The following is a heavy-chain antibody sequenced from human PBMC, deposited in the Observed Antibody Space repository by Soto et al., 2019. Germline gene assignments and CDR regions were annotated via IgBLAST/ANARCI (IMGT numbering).Heavy chain of an antibody. CDR2: INPNSGGT. CDR3: ARDRVPKHNYYYYYGMDV. V-gene: IGHV1-2*04. CDR1: GYTFTGYY. J-gene: IGHJ6*02. Sequence: GASVKVSCKASGYTFTGYYMHWVRQAPGQGLEWMGWINPNSGGTNYAQKFQGWVTMTRDTSISTAYMELSRLRSDDTAVYYCARDRVPKHNYYYYYGMDVWGQGTTVTVSS. D-gene: IGHD3-10*01.